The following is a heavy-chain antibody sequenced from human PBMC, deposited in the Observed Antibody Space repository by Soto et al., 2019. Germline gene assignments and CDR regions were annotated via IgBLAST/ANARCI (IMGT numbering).Heavy chain of an antibody. D-gene: IGHD3-10*01. CDR2: INPSGGST. Sequence: QVQLVQSGAEVKKPGASVKVSCKASGYTFTSYYMHWVRQAPGQGLEWMGIINPSGGSTSYAQKFQGRVTMTRDTSTVTVYMELSSLSSADTSVYYCARVGDPVGFGELGGDAFEIWGQGTRVTVSS. CDR3: ARVGDPVGFGELGGDAFEI. V-gene: IGHV1-46*01. CDR1: GYTFTSYY. J-gene: IGHJ3*02.